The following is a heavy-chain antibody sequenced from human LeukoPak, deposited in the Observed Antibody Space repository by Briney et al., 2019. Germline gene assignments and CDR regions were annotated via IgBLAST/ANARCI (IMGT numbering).Heavy chain of an antibody. Sequence: GGSLRLSCAASGFTFSSYAMNWVRQAPGKGLEGVSVIYSGGSTYYADSVKGRFTISRDNSKNTLYLQMNSLRAEDTAVYYCARVPWGSYFDYWGQGTLVTVSS. CDR3: ARVPWGSYFDY. CDR2: IYSGGST. V-gene: IGHV3-53*01. J-gene: IGHJ4*02. D-gene: IGHD7-27*01. CDR1: GFTFSSYA.